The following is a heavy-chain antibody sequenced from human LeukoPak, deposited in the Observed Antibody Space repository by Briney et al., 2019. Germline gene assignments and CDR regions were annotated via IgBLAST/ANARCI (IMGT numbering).Heavy chain of an antibody. CDR3: AKDRRGYSYGYLDY. J-gene: IGHJ4*02. V-gene: IGHV3-23*01. Sequence: GGSLRLSCAASGFTFSSYAMSWVRQAPGKGLEWVSAISGSGGSTYYADSVKGRFTIPRDNSKNTLYLRMNSLRAEDTAVYYCAKDRRGYSYGYLDYWGQGTLVTVSS. CDR2: ISGSGGST. CDR1: GFTFSSYA. D-gene: IGHD5-18*01.